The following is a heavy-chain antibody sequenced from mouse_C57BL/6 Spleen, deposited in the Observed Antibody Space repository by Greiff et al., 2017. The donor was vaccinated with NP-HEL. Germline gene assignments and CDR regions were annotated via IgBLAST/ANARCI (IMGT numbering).Heavy chain of an antibody. CDR3: ARHEKGSLYYDYDVDYAMDY. Sequence: VQLQQSGAELVKPGASVKLSCKASGYTFTEYTIHWVKQRSGQGLEWIGWFYPGRGSIKYNEKFKDKATLTADKSSSTVYMELSRLTSEDSAVYFCARHEKGSLYYDYDVDYAMDYWGQGTSVTVSS. V-gene: IGHV1-62-2*01. J-gene: IGHJ4*01. CDR1: GYTFTEYT. D-gene: IGHD2-4*01. CDR2: FYPGRGSI.